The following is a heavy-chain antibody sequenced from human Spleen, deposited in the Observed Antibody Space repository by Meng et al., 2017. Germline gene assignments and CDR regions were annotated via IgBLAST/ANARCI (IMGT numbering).Heavy chain of an antibody. J-gene: IGHJ4*02. Sequence: QGQLQKSGPGLVKPSGTLSLTCAVSGASISSDNWWSWVRQPPGKGLEWIGEIYHSGSTNYNPSLKSRITISVDKPKNQFSLTLSSVTAADTAVYYCTKNDFYCLGYWGQGTLVTVSS. V-gene: IGHV4-4*02. CDR3: TKNDFYCLGY. D-gene: IGHD2-21*01. CDR1: GASISSDNW. CDR2: IYHSGST.